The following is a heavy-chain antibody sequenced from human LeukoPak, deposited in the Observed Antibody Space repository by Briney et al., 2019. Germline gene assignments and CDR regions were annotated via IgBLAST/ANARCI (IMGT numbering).Heavy chain of an antibody. CDR2: ISYDGSNK. CDR3: ARDHSSSWYYFDY. V-gene: IGHV3-30*03. D-gene: IGHD6-13*01. Sequence: GGSLRLSCAASGFTFSSYGMLWVRQAPGKGLEWVAVISYDGSNKYYADSVKGRFTISRDNSKNTLYLQMNSLRAEDTAVYYCARDHSSSWYYFDYWGQGTLVTVSS. CDR1: GFTFSSYG. J-gene: IGHJ4*02.